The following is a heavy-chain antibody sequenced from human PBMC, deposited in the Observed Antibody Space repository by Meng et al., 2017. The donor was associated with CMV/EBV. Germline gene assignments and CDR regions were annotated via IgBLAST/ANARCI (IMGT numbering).Heavy chain of an antibody. Sequence: GESLKISCAASGFTFSSYGMHWVRQAPGKGLEWVAVIWYDGSNKYYTDSVKGRFTISRDNSKNTLYLQMNSLRAEDTAVYYCAKTGAYCSSTSCLSGMDVWGQGPRSPSP. V-gene: IGHV3-33*06. J-gene: IGHJ6*02. CDR1: GFTFSSYG. CDR2: IWYDGSNK. CDR3: AKTGAYCSSTSCLSGMDV. D-gene: IGHD2-2*01.